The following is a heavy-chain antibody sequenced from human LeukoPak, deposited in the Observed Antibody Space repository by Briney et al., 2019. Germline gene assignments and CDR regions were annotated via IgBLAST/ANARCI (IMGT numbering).Heavy chain of an antibody. Sequence: GGSLRLSCAASGFTFSSYAMSWVRQAPGKGLEWVSAISGSGGSTYYADSVKGRLTISRDNSKNTLYLQMNSLRAEDTAVYYCANPYDSSGYYYHWGQGTLVTVSS. CDR1: GFTFSSYA. V-gene: IGHV3-23*01. CDR2: ISGSGGST. CDR3: ANPYDSSGYYYH. D-gene: IGHD3-22*01. J-gene: IGHJ5*02.